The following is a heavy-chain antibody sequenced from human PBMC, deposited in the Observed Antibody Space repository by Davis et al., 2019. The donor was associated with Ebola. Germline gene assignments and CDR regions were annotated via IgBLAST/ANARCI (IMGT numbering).Heavy chain of an antibody. D-gene: IGHD3-10*01. CDR2: ISPSNGKT. Sequence: SEKVSRQPSRYTLTNYGISCVRQAPGQGLEWVGWISPSNGKTNYAQKLQGRVTMTTDASTSTAYMELRSLRSDDTAVYYCARGGGSTQSGIDYWGQGTLVTVSS. J-gene: IGHJ4*02. V-gene: IGHV1-18*01. CDR3: ARGGGSTQSGIDY. CDR1: RYTLTNYG.